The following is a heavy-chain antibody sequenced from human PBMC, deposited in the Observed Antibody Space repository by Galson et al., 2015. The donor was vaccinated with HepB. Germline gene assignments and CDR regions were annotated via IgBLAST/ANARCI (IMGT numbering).Heavy chain of an antibody. CDR3: ARRKHYYDSSGHSENTAFDV. CDR1: GYSFTNYW. Sequence: QSGAEVKKPGESLRISCKGSGYSFTNYWISWVRQMPGKGLEWMGMIDPSESYTNYSPSFQGHVTISADKSISTAYLQWSSLRASDTAMYYCARRKHYYDSSGHSENTAFDVWGQETMVTVSS. CDR2: IDPSESYT. J-gene: IGHJ3*01. V-gene: IGHV5-10-1*01. D-gene: IGHD3-22*01.